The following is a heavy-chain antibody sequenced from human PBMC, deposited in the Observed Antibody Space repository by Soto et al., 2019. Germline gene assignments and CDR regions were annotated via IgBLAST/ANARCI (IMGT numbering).Heavy chain of an antibody. CDR3: ARPHDYGDPRGYFDY. J-gene: IGHJ4*02. Sequence: GGSLRLSCAASGFTFSSYGMHWVRQAPGKGLEWVAVISYDGSNKYYADSVKGRFTISRDNSKNTLYLQMNSLRAEDTAVYYCARPHDYGDPRGYFDYWGQGTLVTVSS. CDR1: GFTFSSYG. D-gene: IGHD4-17*01. V-gene: IGHV3-30*03. CDR2: ISYDGSNK.